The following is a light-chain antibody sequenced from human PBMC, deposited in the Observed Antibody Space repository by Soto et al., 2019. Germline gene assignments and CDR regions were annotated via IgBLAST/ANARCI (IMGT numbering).Light chain of an antibody. J-gene: IGKJ2*01. CDR1: QSVASSY. Sequence: EVVLTQSPGTLSLSPGERVTLSCRASQSVASSYLAWYQQKPGRAPRLLIYDASTRATGIPSRFSGSGSGTEFALTINSLQSEDFAVYYCQQYNNWPPVTFGQGTKVEIK. CDR3: QQYNNWPPVT. V-gene: IGKV3-15*01. CDR2: DAS.